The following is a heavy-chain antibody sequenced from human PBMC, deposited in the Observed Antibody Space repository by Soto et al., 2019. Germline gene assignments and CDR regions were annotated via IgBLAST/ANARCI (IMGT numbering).Heavy chain of an antibody. Sequence: GGSLRLSCAASGFTFNIYAMNWVRQAAGKGLEWVSGISGSGATTYYADSVKGRFTISRDNSKNTLYLQMNSLGAGDTAVYYCAKDPEVVVTAPDYWGQGTLVTVSS. CDR3: AKDPEVVVTAPDY. J-gene: IGHJ4*02. V-gene: IGHV3-23*01. CDR2: ISGSGATT. D-gene: IGHD2-21*02. CDR1: GFTFNIYA.